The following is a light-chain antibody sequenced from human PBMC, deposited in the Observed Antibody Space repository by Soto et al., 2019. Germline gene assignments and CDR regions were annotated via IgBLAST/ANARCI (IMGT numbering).Light chain of an antibody. V-gene: IGKV3-20*01. J-gene: IGKJ1*01. CDR1: QSVSSSY. CDR3: HQYGSSPWT. CDR2: GAS. Sequence: EIVLTQSPGTLSLSPGERATLSCRASQSVSSSYLAWYQQKPGQAPRLLIYGASSRATGIPDRLSGSGSGTDFTLTISRVEPEDFAVYYCHQYGSSPWTFGQGTKVDIK.